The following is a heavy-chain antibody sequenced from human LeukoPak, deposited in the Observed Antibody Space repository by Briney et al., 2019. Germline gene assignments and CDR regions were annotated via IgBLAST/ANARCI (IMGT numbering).Heavy chain of an antibody. V-gene: IGHV3-66*01. J-gene: IGHJ4*02. Sequence: PGGSLRLSCAASGFTVSSNYMSWVRQAPGKGLEWVSVIYSGGSTYYADSVKGRFTISRDNSKNTLYLQMNSLRAEDTAVYYCATDWAPTRTSGRPFDYWGQGTLVTVSS. D-gene: IGHD3-10*01. CDR3: ATDWAPTRTSGRPFDY. CDR1: GFTVSSNY. CDR2: IYSGGST.